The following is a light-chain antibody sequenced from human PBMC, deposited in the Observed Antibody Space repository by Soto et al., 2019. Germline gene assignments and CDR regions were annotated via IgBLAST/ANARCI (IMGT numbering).Light chain of an antibody. CDR2: RAS. Sequence: VLTQCSATLSVSPGERFTLSCRASQHVXSNLDWYERKPGQAPRLLMXRASIRATGFPARFSGSGSGKDFNITISSLQSEESPVYYCQQYNNCPSATFGGGTKVDI. CDR1: QHVXSN. CDR3: QQYNNCPSAT. V-gene: IGKV3-15*01. J-gene: IGKJ4*01.